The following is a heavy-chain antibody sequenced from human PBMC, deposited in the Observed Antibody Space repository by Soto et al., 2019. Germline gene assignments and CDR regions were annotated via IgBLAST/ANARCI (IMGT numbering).Heavy chain of an antibody. CDR2: IKSKTDGGTT. V-gene: IGHV3-15*01. D-gene: IGHD3-10*01. Sequence: KHGWSIRISCAASGVTFSNAWMGGVRKAPGKGLEWVGRIKSKTDGGTTDYAAPVKGRFTISRDDSKNTLYLQMNSLKTEDTAVYYCTTDRLLWFGELFHRVDYWGQGTLVTVSS. CDR3: TTDRLLWFGELFHRVDY. CDR1: GVTFSNAW. J-gene: IGHJ4*02.